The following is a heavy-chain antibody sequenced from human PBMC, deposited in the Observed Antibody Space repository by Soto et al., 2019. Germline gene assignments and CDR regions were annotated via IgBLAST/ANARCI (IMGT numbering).Heavy chain of an antibody. Sequence: QVQLQESGPGLVEPSQTLSLTCTVSGGSIGSTDSYWSWIRRPPGKGLAWIGYIYYTGGTFYNPSLKSRLTISIETSSNQFPQTLTSVTATDTGIYYCARGGSGWAEYFQHWGQGTLVAVSS. D-gene: IGHD6-25*01. V-gene: IGHV4-30-4*08. J-gene: IGHJ1*01. CDR2: IYYTGGT. CDR3: ARGGSGWAEYFQH. CDR1: GGSIGSTDSY.